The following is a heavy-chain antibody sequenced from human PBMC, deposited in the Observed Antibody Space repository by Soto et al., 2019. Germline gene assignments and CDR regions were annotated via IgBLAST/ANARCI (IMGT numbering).Heavy chain of an antibody. V-gene: IGHV3-11*01. J-gene: IGHJ6*03. D-gene: IGHD6-13*01. CDR2: ISSSGSTI. CDR1: GFTFSDYY. Sequence: PGGSLRLYCAASGFTFSDYYMSWIRQAPGKGLEWVSYISSSGSTIYYADSVKGRFTISRDNAKNSLYLQMNSLRAEDTAVYYCARVSGVAAAGTWYYYMDVWGKGTTVTVSS. CDR3: ARVSGVAAAGTWYYYMDV.